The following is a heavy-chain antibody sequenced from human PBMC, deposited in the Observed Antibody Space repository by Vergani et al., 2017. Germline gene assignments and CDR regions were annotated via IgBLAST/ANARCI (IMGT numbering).Heavy chain of an antibody. CDR3: ATGYCSSASCYDTYYYYMDV. Sequence: QVQLVQSGAEVKKPGASVKVSCKASGYTFTGYYMHWVRQAPGQGLEWMGWINPNSGGTNYAQKFQGRVTMTRDTSISTAYMELSSLRSEDTAVYYCATGYCSSASCYDTYYYYMDVWGKGTTVTVSS. D-gene: IGHD2-2*01. CDR2: INPNSGGT. CDR1: GYTFTGYY. V-gene: IGHV1-2*02. J-gene: IGHJ6*03.